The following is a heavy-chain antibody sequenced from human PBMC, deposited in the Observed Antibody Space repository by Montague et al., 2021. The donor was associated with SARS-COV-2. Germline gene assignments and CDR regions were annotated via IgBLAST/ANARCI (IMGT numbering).Heavy chain of an antibody. V-gene: IGHV6-1*01. CDR2: RLERNN. D-gene: IGHD1-26*01. Sequence: RLERNNDYAVSVKSRITINPDTSKNQISLQLNSVTPEDTAVHYCARTSASSDYWGQGTLVTVSS. CDR3: ARTSASSDY. J-gene: IGHJ4*02.